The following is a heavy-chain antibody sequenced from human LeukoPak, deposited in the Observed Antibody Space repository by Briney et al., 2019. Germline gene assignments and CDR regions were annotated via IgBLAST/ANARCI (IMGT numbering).Heavy chain of an antibody. D-gene: IGHD3-3*02. Sequence: ASVTVSCKASGYTFSDFYIHWVRQAPGQGPEYVGWITPKSGDTYSPQRFQGRVTMTRDASISTAYMELSSLRSDDTAVYFCARVRLADERAWAYWGQGTLVTVSS. CDR2: ITPKSGDT. CDR3: ARVRLADERAWAY. J-gene: IGHJ4*02. V-gene: IGHV1-2*02. CDR1: GYTFSDFY.